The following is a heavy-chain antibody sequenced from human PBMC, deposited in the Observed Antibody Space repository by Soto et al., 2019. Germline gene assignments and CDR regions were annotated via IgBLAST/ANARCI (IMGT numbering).Heavy chain of an antibody. V-gene: IGHV6-1*01. D-gene: IGHD5-18*01. J-gene: IGHJ4*02. Sequence: SQTLSLTCAISGDSVSGNSAAWNWIRQSPSRGLEWLGRTYYRSKWYNDYAVSVKSRITITKDTSKNQVVLTMTNMDPVDTATYYCAHEWIQLWRYWGQGTLVTVSS. CDR3: AHEWIQLWRY. CDR1: GDSVSGNSAA. CDR2: TYYRSKWYN.